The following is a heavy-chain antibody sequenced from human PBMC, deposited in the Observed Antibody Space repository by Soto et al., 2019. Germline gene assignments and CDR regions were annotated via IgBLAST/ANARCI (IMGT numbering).Heavy chain of an antibody. J-gene: IGHJ5*02. Sequence: QVQLQESGPGLVKPSQTLSLTCTVSGGSISSGDYYWGWIRQSPGKGLEWIGCIYYSGSTYYSPSLKSRVTISVDTSKNQFSLKLSSVTAADTAVYYCARGVTMVRGVIIPWFDPWGQGTLVTVSS. D-gene: IGHD3-10*01. V-gene: IGHV4-30-4*01. CDR1: GGSISSGDYY. CDR2: IYYSGST. CDR3: ARGVTMVRGVIIPWFDP.